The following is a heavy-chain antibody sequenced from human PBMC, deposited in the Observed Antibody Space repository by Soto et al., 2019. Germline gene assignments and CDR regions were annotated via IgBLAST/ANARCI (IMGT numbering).Heavy chain of an antibody. Sequence: SVKVSCKASGGTFSSYAISWVRQAPGQGLEWMGGIIPIFGTANYAQKFQGRVTITADESTSSAYMELSSLRSEDTAVYYCARMWYYYDSSGYLDYWGQGTLVTVSS. CDR2: IIPIFGTA. CDR1: GGTFSSYA. V-gene: IGHV1-69*13. CDR3: ARMWYYYDSSGYLDY. D-gene: IGHD3-22*01. J-gene: IGHJ4*02.